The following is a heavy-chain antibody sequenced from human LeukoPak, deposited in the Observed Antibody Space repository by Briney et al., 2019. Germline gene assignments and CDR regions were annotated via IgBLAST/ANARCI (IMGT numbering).Heavy chain of an antibody. Sequence: SETLSLTCTVSGGSISSYYWSWIRQPPGKGLEWIGYIYYSGSTNYNPSLKSRVTISVDTSKNQFSLKLSSVTAADTAVYYCARTLWDFWSVPGWFDPWGQGTLVTVSS. CDR1: GGSISSYY. CDR3: ARTLWDFWSVPGWFDP. V-gene: IGHV4-59*01. D-gene: IGHD3-3*01. CDR2: IYYSGST. J-gene: IGHJ5*02.